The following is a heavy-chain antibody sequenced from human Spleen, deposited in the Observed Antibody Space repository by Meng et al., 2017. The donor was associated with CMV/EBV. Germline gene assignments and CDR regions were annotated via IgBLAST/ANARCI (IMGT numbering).Heavy chain of an antibody. V-gene: IGHV4-34*01. CDR3: AWNYGDLFDQ. D-gene: IGHD1-7*01. CDR2: ISHGAAT. J-gene: IGHJ4*02. Sequence: LSLPCGVYGGSFTTYYWSWIRQPPGKGLEWIGEISHGAATVYNPSLTSRVTISLDTSENQVSLRLNSVTAADTAVYYCAWNYGDLFDQWGQGTLVTVSS. CDR1: GGSFTTYY.